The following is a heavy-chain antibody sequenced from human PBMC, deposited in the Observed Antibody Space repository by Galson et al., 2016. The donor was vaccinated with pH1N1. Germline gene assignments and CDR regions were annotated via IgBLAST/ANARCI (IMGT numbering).Heavy chain of an antibody. CDR1: GYSVTRYY. V-gene: IGHV1-46*01. J-gene: IGHJ4*02. CDR2: IDPSDGTT. Sequence: SVKVSCKASGYSVTRYYMRWIRQAPGQGLEWMGIIDPSDGTTTYSQKFQDRISLTRDTSTNSVYMELNNLRPGDSATYFCARRYYFDYWGQGTLVTVSS. CDR3: ARRYYFDY.